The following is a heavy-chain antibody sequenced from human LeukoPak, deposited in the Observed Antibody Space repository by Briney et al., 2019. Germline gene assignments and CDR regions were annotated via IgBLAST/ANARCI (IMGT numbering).Heavy chain of an antibody. CDR3: ARDGGGGYGSGSYIDY. Sequence: HGGSLRLSCAASGFTFSSYGMHWVRQTPGPGLEWVAVIWYDGSNKYYADSVKGRFTISRDNSKNTLYLQMNSPRAEDTAVYYCARDGGGGYGSGSYIDYWGQGTLVTVSS. CDR1: GFTFSSYG. V-gene: IGHV3-33*01. CDR2: IWYDGSNK. J-gene: IGHJ4*02. D-gene: IGHD3-10*01.